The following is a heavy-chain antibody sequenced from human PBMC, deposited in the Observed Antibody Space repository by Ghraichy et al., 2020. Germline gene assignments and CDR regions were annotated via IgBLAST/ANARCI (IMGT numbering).Heavy chain of an antibody. CDR3: ARGGRRSDFDY. CDR2: INHSGST. J-gene: IGHJ4*02. Sequence: TLSLTCAVYGGSFSGYYWSWIRQPPGKGLEWIGEINHSGSTNYNPSLKSRVTISVDTSKNQFSLKLSSVTAADTAVYYCARGGRRSDFDYWGQGTLVTVSS. V-gene: IGHV4-34*01. CDR1: GGSFSGYY.